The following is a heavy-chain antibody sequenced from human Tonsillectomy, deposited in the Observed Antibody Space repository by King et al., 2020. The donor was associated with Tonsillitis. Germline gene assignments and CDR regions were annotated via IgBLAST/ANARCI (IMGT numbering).Heavy chain of an antibody. Sequence: VQLVESGGGLVKPGGSLRLSCAASGFTFSSYSMNWVRQAPGKGLEWVSSISSSSSYIYYADSVKGRFTISRDNAKNSLYLQMNSLRAEDKAVYYCARELERIGRIAVALKDWGQGTLGTGSA. D-gene: IGHD6-19*01. CDR3: ARELERIGRIAVALKD. CDR2: ISSSSSYI. CDR1: GFTFSSYS. J-gene: IGHJ4*02. V-gene: IGHV3-21*01.